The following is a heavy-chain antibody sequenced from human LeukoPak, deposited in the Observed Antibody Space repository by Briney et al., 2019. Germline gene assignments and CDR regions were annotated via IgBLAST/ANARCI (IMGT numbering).Heavy chain of an antibody. CDR3: AKDRATVTTYYFDY. Sequence: GGSLRLSCAASGFTFSSYEMNWVRQAPGKGLEWVSGISGSGGSTYYADSVKGRFTMSRDNSKNTLYLQMNSLRAEDTAVYYCAKDRATVTTYYFDYWGQGTLVTVSS. J-gene: IGHJ4*02. CDR2: ISGSGGST. D-gene: IGHD4-17*01. CDR1: GFTFSSYE. V-gene: IGHV3-23*01.